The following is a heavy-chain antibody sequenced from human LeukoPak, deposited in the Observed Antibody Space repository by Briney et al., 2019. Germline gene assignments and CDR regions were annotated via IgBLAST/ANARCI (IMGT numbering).Heavy chain of an antibody. J-gene: IGHJ4*02. CDR3: ARDGSTSWSPLDY. Sequence: ASVKVSCKASGYSFTNYYIHWVRQAPGQGLEWRGIMNPSGGSTNYAQNFQGRVTMTRDTSTSTDYMELSGLTSEDTAVYYCARDGSTSWSPLDYWGQGTLVSVSS. CDR2: MNPSGGST. CDR1: GYSFTNYY. D-gene: IGHD1-1*01. V-gene: IGHV1-46*01.